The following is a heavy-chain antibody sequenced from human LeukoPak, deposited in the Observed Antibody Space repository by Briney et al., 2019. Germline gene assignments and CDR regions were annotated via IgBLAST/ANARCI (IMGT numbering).Heavy chain of an antibody. V-gene: IGHV4-38-2*02. J-gene: IGHJ4*02. CDR2: IYHSGST. CDR3: ARHSPGGAVAGIFY. CDR1: GYSISSGYY. Sequence: SETLSLTCTVSGYSISSGYYWGWIRQPPGKGLEWIGRIYHSGSTYYNPSLKSRVTISGDTSKNQFSLKVSSLTAADTAVYYCARHSPGGAVAGIFYWGQGTLVTVSS. D-gene: IGHD6-19*01.